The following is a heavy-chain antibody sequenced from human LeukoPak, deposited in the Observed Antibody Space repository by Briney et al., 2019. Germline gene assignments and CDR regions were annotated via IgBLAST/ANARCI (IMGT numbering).Heavy chain of an antibody. D-gene: IGHD3-3*01. CDR3: ARGVTILGVVIKFYNWFDP. J-gene: IGHJ5*02. V-gene: IGHV3-74*01. Sequence: GGSLRLSCAASGFTFSSYWMHWVRQAPGKGLVWVSRINSDGSSTSYADSVKGRFTISRDNAKNTLYLQMNSLRAEDTAVYYCARGVTILGVVIKFYNWFDPWGQGTLVTVSS. CDR2: INSDGSST. CDR1: GFTFSSYW.